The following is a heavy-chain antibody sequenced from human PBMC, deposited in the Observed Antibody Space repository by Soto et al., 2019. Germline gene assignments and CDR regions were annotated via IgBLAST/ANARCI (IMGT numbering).Heavy chain of an antibody. Sequence: PGGSLRLSCAASGFIFSSYAMSWVRQAPGKGLEWVSAISGSGGSTYYADSVKGRFTISRDSSKNTLYLQMNSLRDEDTAVYYCAKGLGASMVRGVTNFDYWGQGTLVTVSS. V-gene: IGHV3-23*01. CDR2: ISGSGGST. J-gene: IGHJ4*02. CDR3: AKGLGASMVRGVTNFDY. D-gene: IGHD3-10*01. CDR1: GFIFSSYA.